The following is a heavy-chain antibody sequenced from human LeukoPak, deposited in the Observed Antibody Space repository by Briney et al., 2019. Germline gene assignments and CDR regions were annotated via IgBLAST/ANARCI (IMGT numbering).Heavy chain of an antibody. CDR3: ARDSTTVTSYYYFDY. Sequence: PSETLSLTCTVSGGSVSSGSYYWSWIRQPPGKGLEWIGYIYYSGSTNYNPSLKSRVTISVDTSKNQFSLKLSSVTAADTAVYYCARDSTTVTSYYYFDYWGQGTLVTVSS. D-gene: IGHD4-17*01. CDR1: GGSVSSGSYY. J-gene: IGHJ4*02. CDR2: IYYSGST. V-gene: IGHV4-61*01.